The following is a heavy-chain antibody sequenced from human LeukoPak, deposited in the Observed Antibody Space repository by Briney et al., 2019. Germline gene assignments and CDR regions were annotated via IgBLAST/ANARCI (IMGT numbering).Heavy chain of an antibody. D-gene: IGHD4-11*01. J-gene: IGHJ3*02. CDR2: INAGNGNT. V-gene: IGHV1-3*01. CDR3: ARGPPETTDFDM. Sequence: ASVKVSCKASGYTFTSYAMHWVRQAPGQRREWMGWINAGNGNTKYSQKFQGRVIITRDTSASTAYMELSSLRSEDTAVYYCARGPPETTDFDMWGQGTMVTVSS. CDR1: GYTFTSYA.